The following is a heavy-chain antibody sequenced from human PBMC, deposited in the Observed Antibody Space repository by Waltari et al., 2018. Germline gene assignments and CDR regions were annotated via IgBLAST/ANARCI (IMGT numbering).Heavy chain of an antibody. D-gene: IGHD3-22*01. CDR3: ARDKGYYYDSRPGIDP. J-gene: IGHJ5*02. Sequence: QVQLVQSGAEVKKPGASVKVSCKASGYTFTGYYMHWVRQAPGQGLEWMGWINPNRGGTDYAQKVQGRVTMTRDTSISTAYMELSRLRSDDTAVYYCARDKGYYYDSRPGIDPWGQGTLVTVSS. CDR1: GYTFTGYY. V-gene: IGHV1-2*02. CDR2: INPNRGGT.